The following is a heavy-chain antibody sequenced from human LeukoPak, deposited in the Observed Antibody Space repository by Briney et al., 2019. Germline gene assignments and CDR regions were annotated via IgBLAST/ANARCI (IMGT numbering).Heavy chain of an antibody. CDR1: GGTFSSYA. V-gene: IGHV1-69*01. Sequence: SSVKVSCKASGGTFSSYAISWVRQAPGQGLEWMGGIIPIFGTANYAQKFQGRVTITADESTSTAYMELSSLRSEDTAVYYCASYDSSGYSHCYWGQETLVTVSS. D-gene: IGHD3-22*01. J-gene: IGHJ4*02. CDR2: IIPIFGTA. CDR3: ASYDSSGYSHCY.